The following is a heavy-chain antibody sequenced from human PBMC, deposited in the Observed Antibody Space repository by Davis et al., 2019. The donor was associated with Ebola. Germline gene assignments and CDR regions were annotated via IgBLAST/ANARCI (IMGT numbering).Heavy chain of an antibody. Sequence: SETLSLTCAVYGGSFSGYYWSWIRQPPGKGLEWIGEINHSGSTNYNPSLKSRVTISVDTSKNQFSLKLSSVTAADTAVYYCARWNTVVLGVVDGPRFDYWGPGTLVTVSS. D-gene: IGHD3-10*01. CDR2: INHSGST. V-gene: IGHV4-34*01. J-gene: IGHJ4*02. CDR1: GGSFSGYY. CDR3: ARWNTVVLGVVDGPRFDY.